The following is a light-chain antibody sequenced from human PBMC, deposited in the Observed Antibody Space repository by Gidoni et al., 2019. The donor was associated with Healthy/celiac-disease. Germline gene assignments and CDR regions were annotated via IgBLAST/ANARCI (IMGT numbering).Light chain of an antibody. CDR2: DTS. V-gene: IGLV7-46*01. J-gene: IGLJ2*01. CDR1: TGAVPSGHY. CDR3: LLSYSGARGV. Sequence: QAVVTQAPSLTVSPGGTVTLTCGSSTGAVPSGHYPYWFQQKPGQAPRTLIYDTSNKHSWTPARFSGSLLGGKAALTLSGAQPEDEAEYYCLLSYSGARGVFGGGTKLTVL.